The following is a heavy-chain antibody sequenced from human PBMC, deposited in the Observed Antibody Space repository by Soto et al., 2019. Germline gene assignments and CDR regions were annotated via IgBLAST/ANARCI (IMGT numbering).Heavy chain of an antibody. D-gene: IGHD3-22*01. CDR2: ISYDGSNK. Sequence: GGSLRLSCAASGFTFSSYGMHWVRQAPGKGLEWVAVISYDGSNKYYADSVKGRFTISRDNSKNTLYLQMNSLRAEDTAVYYCAKDPVPLGGGYYPNWFDPWGQGTLVTVSS. CDR3: AKDPVPLGGGYYPNWFDP. CDR1: GFTFSSYG. J-gene: IGHJ5*02. V-gene: IGHV3-30*18.